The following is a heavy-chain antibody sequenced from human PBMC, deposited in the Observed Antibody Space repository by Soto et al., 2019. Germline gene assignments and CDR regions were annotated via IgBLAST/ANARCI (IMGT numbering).Heavy chain of an antibody. CDR1: GFTFSTYD. CDR2: ISYDGNYK. D-gene: IGHD5-18*01. CDR3: AKGRLGRYNYDSSRYHYGMDV. Sequence: QVQLVESEGGVVQPGRSLRLSCSASGFTFSTYDIHWVRQAPGKGLEWVAVISYDGNYKYYAESVRGRFTISRDNSKNTLYVQMNSLRAEDTAVYYCAKGRLGRYNYDSSRYHYGMDVWGQGTTVTVSS. V-gene: IGHV3-30*18. J-gene: IGHJ6*02.